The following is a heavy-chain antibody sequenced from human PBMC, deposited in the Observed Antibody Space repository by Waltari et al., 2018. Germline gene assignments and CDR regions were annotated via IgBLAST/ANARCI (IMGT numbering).Heavy chain of an antibody. V-gene: IGHV3-23*01. CDR3: ARHLYSIDYLELAK. CDR1: GFNFIRYA. Sequence: EEHLLESGGGLAQPGGSLRLSWAASGFNFIRYALSWVRQAPGKGLEWVSGIRDSGVITKYADSVKGRFTVSRDNSKNTVFLHLNSLRAEDTAIYYCARHLYSIDYLELAKWGQGTLVTVSS. D-gene: IGHD3-22*01. CDR2: IRDSGVIT. J-gene: IGHJ4*02.